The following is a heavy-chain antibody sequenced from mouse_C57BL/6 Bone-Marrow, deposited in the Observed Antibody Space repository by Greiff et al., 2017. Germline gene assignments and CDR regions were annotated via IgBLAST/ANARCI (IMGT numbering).Heavy chain of an antibody. V-gene: IGHV1-50*01. Sequence: QVQLQQPGAELVKPGASVKLSCKASGYTFTSYWMTWVKQRPGQGLEWIGEIDPSDSYTNYNQKFKGRATLTVDTSSSTAYMQLSSLTSEDSAVYYGARGSWYYAMDYWGQGTSVTVSS. J-gene: IGHJ4*01. CDR2: IDPSDSYT. CDR1: GYTFTSYW. CDR3: ARGSWYYAMDY.